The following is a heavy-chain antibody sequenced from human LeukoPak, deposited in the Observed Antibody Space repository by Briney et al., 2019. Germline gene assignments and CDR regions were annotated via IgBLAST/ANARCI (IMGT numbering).Heavy chain of an antibody. CDR3: AKRLMVYATFDY. CDR1: GFTFSSYW. V-gene: IGHV3-23*01. J-gene: IGHJ4*02. Sequence: GGSLRLSCAASGFTFSSYWMHWVRQAPGKGLVWVSAISGSGGSTYYADSVKGRFTISRDNSKNTLYLQMNSLRAEDTAVYYCAKRLMVYATFDYWGQGTLVTVSS. D-gene: IGHD2-8*01. CDR2: ISGSGGST.